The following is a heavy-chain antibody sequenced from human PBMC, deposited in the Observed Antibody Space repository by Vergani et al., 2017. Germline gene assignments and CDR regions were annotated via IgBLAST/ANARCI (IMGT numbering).Heavy chain of an antibody. D-gene: IGHD3-16*01. CDR2: IQFDGSNQ. Sequence: QVQLVESGGGVVQRGGSLRLSCATSGFTLSNYDMQWVRQGPGKGLEFLAFIQFDGSNQYYADSVKGRFTLSREFSKNTLYLQMNSLRHCDTVTYYCAKHVMCWGIDHWCQGTQVIVSS. CDR1: GFTLSNYD. J-gene: IGHJ4*02. V-gene: IGHV3-30*02. CDR3: AKHVMCWGIDH.